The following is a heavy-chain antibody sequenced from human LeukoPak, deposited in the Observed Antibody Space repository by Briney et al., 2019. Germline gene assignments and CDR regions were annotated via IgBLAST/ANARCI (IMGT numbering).Heavy chain of an antibody. CDR2: MNPNSGNT. Sequence: GASVKVSCKASGYTFTSYNINWVRQATGQGLEWMGWMNPNSGNTGYAQKFQGRVTITRNTSISTAYMELSSLRSEDTAVYYCARGKRGYSYGYNYYYYMDVWGKGTTVTVSS. CDR1: GYTFTSYN. CDR3: ARGKRGYSYGYNYYYYMDV. D-gene: IGHD5-18*01. J-gene: IGHJ6*03. V-gene: IGHV1-8*03.